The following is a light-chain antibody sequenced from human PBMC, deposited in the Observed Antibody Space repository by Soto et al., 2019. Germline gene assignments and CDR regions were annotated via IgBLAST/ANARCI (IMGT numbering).Light chain of an antibody. CDR1: QSVLYSSNNKNC. CDR2: WAS. Sequence: DIVMTQSPDSLAVSLGERATINCKSSQSVLYSSNNKNCLAWYQQKPGQPPKLLIYWASTRESGVPDRFSGSGSRTDFTLTISSLQAEDVAVYYCQQYYSTLWTFGQGTKVEIK. J-gene: IGKJ1*01. CDR3: QQYYSTLWT. V-gene: IGKV4-1*01.